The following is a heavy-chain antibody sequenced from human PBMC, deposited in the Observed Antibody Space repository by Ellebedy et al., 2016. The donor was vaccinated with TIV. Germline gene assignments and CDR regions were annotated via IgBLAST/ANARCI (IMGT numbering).Heavy chain of an antibody. CDR1: GLTFRSYV. J-gene: IGHJ4*02. D-gene: IGHD4-17*01. V-gene: IGHV3-30-3*01. Sequence: GESLKISCSVSGLTFRSYVFHWVRQAPGKGLEWVAVMSYDGGDKYYAESVRGRFTISRDNSKSTLSLQMNSLRAEDTAMYYCEIEHLYGDYSFDYWGQGTLVTVSS. CDR3: EIEHLYGDYSFDY. CDR2: MSYDGGDK.